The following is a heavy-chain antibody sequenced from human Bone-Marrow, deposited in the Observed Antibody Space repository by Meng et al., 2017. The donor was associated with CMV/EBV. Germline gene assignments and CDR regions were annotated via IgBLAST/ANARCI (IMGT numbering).Heavy chain of an antibody. CDR3: ARGPPYYVIYYGMDV. J-gene: IGHJ6*02. CDR1: GFTFSSYS. D-gene: IGHD3-22*01. V-gene: IGHV3-21*01. Sequence: GSLRLSCAASGFTFSSYSMNWVRQAPGKGLEWVSSISSSSSYIYYADSVKGRFTISRDNAKNSLYLQMNSLRAEDTAVYYCARGPPYYVIYYGMDVWGQGTTVTVSS. CDR2: ISSSSSYI.